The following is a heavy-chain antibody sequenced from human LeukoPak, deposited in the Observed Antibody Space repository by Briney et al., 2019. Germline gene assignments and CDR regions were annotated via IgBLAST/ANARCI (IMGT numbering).Heavy chain of an antibody. CDR1: GGSISSYY. D-gene: IGHD2-2*01. Sequence: SETLSLTCTVSGGSISSYYWSWIRQPPGKGLEWIGYIYYSGSTNYNPSLKSRVTISVDTSKNQFSLKLSSVTAADTAVYYCARVPSIYYYYMDVWGKGTTVTVSS. CDR3: ARVPSIYYYYMDV. J-gene: IGHJ6*03. CDR2: IYYSGST. V-gene: IGHV4-59*01.